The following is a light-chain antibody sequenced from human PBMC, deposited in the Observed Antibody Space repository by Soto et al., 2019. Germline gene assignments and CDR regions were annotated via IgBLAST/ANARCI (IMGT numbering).Light chain of an antibody. CDR3: HQYNHWPPLYS. V-gene: IGKV3-15*01. J-gene: IGKJ2*01. CDR2: GDS. Sequence: EVVLTQSPVTLSMSPGERATLSCRASQSVSNNLAWYQQKPGQAPRLLIYGDSTRATGVPARFSGSGSGTDFTLTIAGLQSEDIAIYYCHQYNHWPPLYSFGQGTRLEIK. CDR1: QSVSNN.